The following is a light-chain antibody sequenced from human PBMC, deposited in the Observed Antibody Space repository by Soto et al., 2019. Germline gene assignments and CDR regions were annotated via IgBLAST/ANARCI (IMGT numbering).Light chain of an antibody. CDR3: CSYAGSYSWV. J-gene: IGLJ3*02. CDR1: SSDVGSYNL. V-gene: IGLV2-23*02. CDR2: EVF. Sequence: QSVLTQPASVSGSPGQSITISCTGTSSDVGSYNLVSWYQQHPGKAPKLMIYEVFKRPSGVSDRFSGSRSGNTASLTISGLEAEDEADYYCCSYAGSYSWVFGGGTKLTVL.